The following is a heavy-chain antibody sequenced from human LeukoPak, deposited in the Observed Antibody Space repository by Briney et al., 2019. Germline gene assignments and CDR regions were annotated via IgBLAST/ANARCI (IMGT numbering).Heavy chain of an antibody. CDR2: IYSGGNT. Sequence: GGSLRLSCTVSGFTVSSNSMSWVRQAPGKGLEWVSFIYSGGNTHYSDSVKGRFTISRDNSKNTLYLQMNSLRAEDTAVYYCAKDRNYYDSSGYPDYWGQGTLVTVSS. D-gene: IGHD3-22*01. CDR3: AKDRNYYDSSGYPDY. CDR1: GFTVSSNS. V-gene: IGHV3-53*05. J-gene: IGHJ4*02.